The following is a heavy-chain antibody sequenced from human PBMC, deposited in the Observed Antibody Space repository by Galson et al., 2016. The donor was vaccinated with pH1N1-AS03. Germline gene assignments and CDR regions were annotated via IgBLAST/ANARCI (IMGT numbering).Heavy chain of an antibody. J-gene: IGHJ5*02. V-gene: IGHV4-59*01. CDR3: ARAENTVTTLGGFDP. Sequence: SETLSLTCTVSGVSTRSYYWNWIRQPPGKGLEWIGYIYYSGSTNYNPSLKSRVSISVDTSKNQFSLKLNSVTAADTAVYYCARAENTVTTLGGFDPWGQGTLVTVSS. CDR2: IYYSGST. D-gene: IGHD4-17*01. CDR1: GVSTRSYY.